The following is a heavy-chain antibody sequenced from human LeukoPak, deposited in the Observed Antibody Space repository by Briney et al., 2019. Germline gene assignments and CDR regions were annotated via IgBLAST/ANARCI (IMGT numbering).Heavy chain of an antibody. D-gene: IGHD4-17*01. CDR3: AKSDPYGDSLIEI. CDR2: ISSTGGTI. V-gene: IGHV3-48*03. Sequence: GGSLRLSCAASGFTFSGYAMNWVRQAPGKGLEWLSHISSTGGTIYYADSVKGRLTVSRDNAKNSLYLQMNSLRAEDTAVYYCAKSDPYGDSLIEIWGQGTLVTVSS. J-gene: IGHJ4*02. CDR1: GFTFSGYA.